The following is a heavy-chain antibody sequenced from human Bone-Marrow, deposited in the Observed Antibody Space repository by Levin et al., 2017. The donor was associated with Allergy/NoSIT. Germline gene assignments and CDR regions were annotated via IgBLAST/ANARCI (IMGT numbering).Heavy chain of an antibody. CDR2: IYPGDSTT. D-gene: IGHD3-10*01. V-gene: IGHV5-51*01. CDR3: GALNSGAFYI. J-gene: IGHJ3*02. CDR1: RNTFITHW. Sequence: RGESLKISCKGSRNTFITHWIGWVRQMPGKGLEWMGIIYPGDSTTKYSPSFEGQVTMSADNSITTAYLHWSSLKASDTAMYYCGALNSGAFYIWGQGTMVIVSS.